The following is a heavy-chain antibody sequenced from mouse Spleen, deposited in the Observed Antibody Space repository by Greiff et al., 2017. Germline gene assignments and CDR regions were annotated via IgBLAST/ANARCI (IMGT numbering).Heavy chain of an antibody. V-gene: IGHV1-53*01. CDR1: GYTFTSYW. J-gene: IGHJ2*01. CDR3: AHYSNYGGVDY. D-gene: IGHD2-5*01. CDR2: INPSNGGT. Sequence: QVQLQQSGAELVKPGASVKLSCKASGYTFTSYWMHWVKQRPGQGLEWIGNINPSNGGTNYNEKFKSKATLTVDKSSSTAYMQLSSLTSEDSAVYYCAHYSNYGGVDYWGQGTTLTVSS.